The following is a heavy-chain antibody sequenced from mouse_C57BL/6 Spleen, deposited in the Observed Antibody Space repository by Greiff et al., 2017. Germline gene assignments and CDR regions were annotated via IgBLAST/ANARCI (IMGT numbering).Heavy chain of an antibody. D-gene: IGHD1-1*01. J-gene: IGHJ4*01. CDR2: INPGSGGT. Sequence: VQLQQSGAELVRPGTSVKVSCKASGYAFTNYLIEWVKQRPGQGLEWIGVINPGSGGTNYNEKFKGKATLTAEKSSSNAYMQLSSLTSEASAVYFCARRVITSGMDYWGQGTSVTVSS. CDR1: GYAFTNYL. V-gene: IGHV1-54*01. CDR3: ARRVITSGMDY.